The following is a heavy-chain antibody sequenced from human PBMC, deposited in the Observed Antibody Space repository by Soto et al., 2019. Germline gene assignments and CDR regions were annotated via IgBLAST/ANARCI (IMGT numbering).Heavy chain of an antibody. CDR1: GYPVTAYY. Sequence: QLHLVQSGAVVKKPGASVTVSCSASGYPVTAYYMHWVRQAPGRGLEWMGGINPATGAAKYTQTFQGRVTMTRDTSTSTVFMELSGRTSEDTAVFYWARGGGVGVAGSAAFEMWGQGTLVTVSS. D-gene: IGHD3-3*01. CDR2: INPATGAA. J-gene: IGHJ3*02. V-gene: IGHV1-2*02. CDR3: ARGGGVGVAGSAAFEM.